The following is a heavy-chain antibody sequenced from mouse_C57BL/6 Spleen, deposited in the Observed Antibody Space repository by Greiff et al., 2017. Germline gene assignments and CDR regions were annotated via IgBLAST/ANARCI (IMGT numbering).Heavy chain of an antibody. D-gene: IGHD2-3*01. CDR2: IYTGNGYT. Sequence: VQLQQPGAELVRPGSSVKMSCKTSGYTFTSYGINWVKQRPGHGLEWIGNIYTGNGYTEYNEKFKGKATLTSDTSSSTAYMQLRSLTSEDSAIYVYSRAPGEDGYSMAWFAYWGQGTLVTVSA. V-gene: IGHV1-58*01. CDR3: SRAPGEDGYSMAWFAY. J-gene: IGHJ3*01. CDR1: GYTFTSYG.